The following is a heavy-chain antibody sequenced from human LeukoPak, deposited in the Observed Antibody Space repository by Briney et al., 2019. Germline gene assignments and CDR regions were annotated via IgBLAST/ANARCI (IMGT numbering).Heavy chain of an antibody. CDR1: GYTFTGYY. CDR3: ARDTTSSWDPDYYYGMDV. CDR2: INPNSGGT. V-gene: IGHV1-2*04. Sequence: ASVKVSCKASGYTFTGYYMHWVRQAPGQGLEWMGWINPNSGGTNYAQKFQGWVTMTRDTSISTAYMGLSRLRSDDTAVYYCARDTTSSWDPDYYYGMDVWGQGTTVTVSS. D-gene: IGHD6-13*01. J-gene: IGHJ6*02.